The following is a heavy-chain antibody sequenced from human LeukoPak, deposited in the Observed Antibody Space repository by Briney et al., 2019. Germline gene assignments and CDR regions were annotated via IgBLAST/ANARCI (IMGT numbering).Heavy chain of an antibody. D-gene: IGHD6-6*01. CDR1: GGSFSGYY. V-gene: IGHV4-34*01. CDR3: AGNIAARLDY. CDR2: IDHSGST. Sequence: SESLSLTCAVYGGSFSGYYWSWIRQPPGKGLEWIGEIDHSGSTNYNLSLKSRVTISVDTSKNQFSLKLSSVTAADTAVYYCAGNIAARLDYWGQGTLVTVSS. J-gene: IGHJ4*02.